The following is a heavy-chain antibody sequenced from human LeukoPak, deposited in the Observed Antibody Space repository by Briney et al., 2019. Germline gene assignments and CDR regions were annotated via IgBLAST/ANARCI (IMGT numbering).Heavy chain of an antibody. CDR1: GFTFSTYA. V-gene: IGHV3-30*04. J-gene: IGHJ5*02. D-gene: IGHD2-21*01. CDR3: ARDGVEFYNWFDP. Sequence: PGGSLRLSCAASGFTFSTYAMYWVRQAPGKGLEWMAVISYDGSNKNYADSVKGRFTISRDNAKNTLYLQMNSLRAEDTAVYYCARDGVEFYNWFDPWGQGTLVTVSS. CDR2: ISYDGSNK.